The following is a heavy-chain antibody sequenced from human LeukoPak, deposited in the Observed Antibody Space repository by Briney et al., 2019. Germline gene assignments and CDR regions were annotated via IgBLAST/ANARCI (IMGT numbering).Heavy chain of an antibody. V-gene: IGHV3-30-3*01. CDR2: ISYDGSNK. D-gene: IGHD2-8*01. CDR1: GFTFSSYA. CDR3: ARDFHSEYCTNGVCHILDY. Sequence: GGSLRLSCAASGFTFSSYAMHWVRQAPGKGLEWVAVISYDGSNKYYADSVKGRFTISRDNSKNTLYLQMNSLRAEDTAVYYCARDFHSEYCTNGVCHILDYWGQGTLVTVSS. J-gene: IGHJ4*02.